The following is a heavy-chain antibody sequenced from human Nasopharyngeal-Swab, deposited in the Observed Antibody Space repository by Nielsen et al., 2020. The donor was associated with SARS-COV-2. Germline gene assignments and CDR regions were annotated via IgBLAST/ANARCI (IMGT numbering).Heavy chain of an antibody. CDR1: GGSFSGYY. CDR2: INHSGGT. V-gene: IGHV4-34*01. CDR3: ARGGGYSYGAIDY. Sequence: SETLSLTCAVYGGSFSGYYWSWIRQPPGKGLEWIGEINHSGGTNYNPSLKSRVTISVETSKNQFSLKLSSVTAADTAVYYCARGGGYSYGAIDYWGQGTLVTVSS. J-gene: IGHJ4*02. D-gene: IGHD5-18*01.